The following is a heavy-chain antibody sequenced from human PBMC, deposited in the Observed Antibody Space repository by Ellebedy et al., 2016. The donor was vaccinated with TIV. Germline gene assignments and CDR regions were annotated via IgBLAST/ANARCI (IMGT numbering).Heavy chain of an antibody. CDR3: ARDEGIAAAGTGDSNWFDP. J-gene: IGHJ5*02. CDR2: IYHSGST. V-gene: IGHV4-38-2*02. Sequence: GSLRLSXTVSGYSISSGYYWGWIRQPPGKGLEWIGSIYHSGSTYYNPSLKSRVTISVDTSKNQFSLKLSSVTAADTAVYYCARDEGIAAAGTGDSNWFDPWGQGTLVTVSS. D-gene: IGHD6-13*01. CDR1: GYSISSGYY.